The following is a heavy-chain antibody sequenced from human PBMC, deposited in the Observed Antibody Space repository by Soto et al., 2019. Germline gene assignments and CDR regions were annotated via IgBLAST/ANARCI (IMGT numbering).Heavy chain of an antibody. CDR1: GGSISSGGSS. CDR3: ARGSPGKFDY. V-gene: IGHV4-30-2*01. Sequence: SETLSLTCAVSGGSISSGGSSWIGIRQPPGKGLEWIGEINHSGSTNYNPSLKSRVTISVDTSKNQFSLKLSSVTAADTAVYYCARGSPGKFDYWGQGTLVTVSS. CDR2: INHSGST. J-gene: IGHJ4*02.